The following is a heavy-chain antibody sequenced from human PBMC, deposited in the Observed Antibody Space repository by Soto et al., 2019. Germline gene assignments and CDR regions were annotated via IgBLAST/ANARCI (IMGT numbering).Heavy chain of an antibody. CDR2: IYYSGST. D-gene: IGHD2-2*01. V-gene: IGHV4-39*01. J-gene: IGHJ3*02. CDR3: AIGYCSSTSCYPFDAFDI. CDR1: GGSISSSSYY. Sequence: QLQLQESGPGLVKPSETLSLTCTVSGGSISSSSYYWGWIRQPPGKGLEWIGSIYYSGSTYYNPTLTSRVTISVDTSKTQFSLKLSSVTAADTAVYYCAIGYCSSTSCYPFDAFDIWGQGTMVTVSS.